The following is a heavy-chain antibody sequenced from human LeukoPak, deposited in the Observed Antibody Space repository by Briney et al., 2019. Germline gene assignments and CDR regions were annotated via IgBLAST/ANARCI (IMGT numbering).Heavy chain of an antibody. CDR2: MNPNSGNT. Sequence: ASVKVSCKASGYTFTSYDINWVRQATGHRLEWMGWMNPNSGNTGYAQKFQGRVTMTRNPSISTAYMELSSLRSEDTAVYYCAREGYYGSGSYLPWGQGTLVTVSS. CDR1: GYTFTSYD. J-gene: IGHJ5*02. V-gene: IGHV1-8*01. D-gene: IGHD3-10*01. CDR3: AREGYYGSGSYLP.